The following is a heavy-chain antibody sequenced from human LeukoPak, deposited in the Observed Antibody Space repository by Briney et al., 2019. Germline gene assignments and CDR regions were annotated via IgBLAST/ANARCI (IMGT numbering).Heavy chain of an antibody. J-gene: IGHJ3*02. CDR3: ARHFRYDTSDAFDI. CDR1: GYTFTGYY. CDR2: INPNSGGT. Sequence: ASVKVSCKASGYTFTGYYMHWVRQAPGQGLEWMGWINPNSGGTNYAQKFQGRVTMTRDTSISTAYMELSRLRSDDTAVYYCARHFRYDTSDAFDIWGQGTMVTVSS. D-gene: IGHD3-22*01. V-gene: IGHV1-2*02.